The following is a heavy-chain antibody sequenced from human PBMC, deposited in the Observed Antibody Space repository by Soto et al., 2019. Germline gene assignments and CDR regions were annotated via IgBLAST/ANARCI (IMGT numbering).Heavy chain of an antibody. CDR3: AGVSFWETGGVAPGGYYYYYGMDV. CDR1: GGTFSSYA. D-gene: IGHD2-8*02. J-gene: IGHJ6*02. V-gene: IGHV1-69*01. CDR2: IIPIFGTA. Sequence: QVQLVQSGAEVKKPGSSVKVSCKASGGTFSSYAISWVRQAPGQGLEWMGGIIPIFGTANYAQKFQGRVTITADESTSTTNMVRSSLRSEDTVVYYCAGVSFWETGGVAPGGYYYYYGMDVWGQGTTVTVSS.